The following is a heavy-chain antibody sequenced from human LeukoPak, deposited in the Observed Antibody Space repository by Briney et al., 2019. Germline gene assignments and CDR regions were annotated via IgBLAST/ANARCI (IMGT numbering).Heavy chain of an antibody. CDR1: GGSINSHY. CDR3: ASSGQCTNGLCRDVGYMDV. CDR2: ISYSGNT. Sequence: SETLSLTCTVSGGSINSHYWSWVRQPPGKGLVWIGYISYSGNTNYNPSLKSRVTISMHTSKNQLSLKLNSVTAADAAVYYCASSGQCTNGLCRDVGYMDVWGKGTTVTVSS. D-gene: IGHD2-8*01. J-gene: IGHJ6*03. V-gene: IGHV4-59*11.